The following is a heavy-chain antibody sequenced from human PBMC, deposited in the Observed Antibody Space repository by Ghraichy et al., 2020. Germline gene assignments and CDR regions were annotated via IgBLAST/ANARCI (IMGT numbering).Heavy chain of an antibody. D-gene: IGHD2/OR15-2a*01. CDR1: GFTFSSYN. J-gene: IGHJ6*02. CDR2: ITSSSRSI. CDR3: ARASRVVRFYYYDGMDV. V-gene: IGHV3-48*02. Sequence: GESLNISCVGSGFTFSSYNMNWVRQSPGKGLEWVSYITSSSRSIFYADSVKGRFTISSDNAKNSLSLQMNSLRDEDTAVYYCARASRVVRFYYYDGMDVWGQGTTVTVSS.